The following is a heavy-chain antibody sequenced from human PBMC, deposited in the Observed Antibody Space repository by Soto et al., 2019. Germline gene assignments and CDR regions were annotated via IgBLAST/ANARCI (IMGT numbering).Heavy chain of an antibody. CDR1: GGSFSVYY. CDR3: ARGKKRFYISGWTNAFDI. V-gene: IGHV4-34*01. CDR2: INHSRST. J-gene: IGHJ3*02. D-gene: IGHD6-19*01. Sequence: PSETLSLTCSVYGGSFSVYYWSWSRQPPGKGLERIGEINHSRSTNYNPSFKSRVIILVDTSKIQFSLKLSSVTAADTAVFYCARGKKRFYISGWTNAFDIWGQGTMVS.